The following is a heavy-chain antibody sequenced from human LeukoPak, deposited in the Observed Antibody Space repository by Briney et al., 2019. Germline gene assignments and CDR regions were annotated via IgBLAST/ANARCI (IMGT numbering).Heavy chain of an antibody. Sequence: SETLSLTCAVYGGSFSGYYWSWIRQPPGKGLEWSGEINHSGSTNYNPSLKSRVTISVDTSKNQFSLKLSSVTAADTAVYYCARGIMYYYDSSGYYSYWGQGTLVTVSS. CDR1: GGSFSGYY. J-gene: IGHJ4*02. CDR2: INHSGST. V-gene: IGHV4-34*01. D-gene: IGHD3-22*01. CDR3: ARGIMYYYDSSGYYSY.